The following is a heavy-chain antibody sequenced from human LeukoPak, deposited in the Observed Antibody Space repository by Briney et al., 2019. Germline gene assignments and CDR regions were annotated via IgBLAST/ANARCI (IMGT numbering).Heavy chain of an antibody. CDR2: ISSSSSYI. V-gene: IGHV3-21*01. D-gene: IGHD4-17*01. CDR3: AREAFHDYGPSYMDV. J-gene: IGHJ6*03. CDR1: GFTFSSYS. Sequence: GGSLRLSCAASGFTFSSYSMNWVRQAPGKGLEWVSSISSSSSYIYYADPVKGRFTISRDNAKNSLYLQMNSLRAEDTAVYYCAREAFHDYGPSYMDVWGKGTTVTVSS.